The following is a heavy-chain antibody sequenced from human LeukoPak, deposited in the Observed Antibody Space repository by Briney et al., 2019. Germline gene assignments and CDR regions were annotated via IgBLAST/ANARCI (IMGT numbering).Heavy chain of an antibody. CDR3: ARRVHDYSNHGWFDP. J-gene: IGHJ5*02. D-gene: IGHD4-11*01. CDR2: IHYSGST. V-gene: IGHV4-61*01. CDR1: AGSVSSGSDY. Sequence: SETLSLTCTVSAGSVSSGSDYWSWIRQPPGKGLEWIGFIHYSGSTNYNPSLKSRVTISVDTSKNQFSLKLSSVTAADTAVYYYARRVHDYSNHGWFDPWGQGTLVTVSS.